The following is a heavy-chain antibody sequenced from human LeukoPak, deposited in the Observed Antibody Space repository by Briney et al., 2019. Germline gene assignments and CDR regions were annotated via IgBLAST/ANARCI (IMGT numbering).Heavy chain of an antibody. CDR3: GGPHSSGWYYFDY. Sequence: GGSLRLSCAASGFTFSSYWMSWVRQAPGKGLEWVSAISGSGGSTYYADSVKGRFTISRDNSKNTLYLQMNSLRAEDTAVYYCGGPHSSGWYYFDYWGQGTLVTVSS. CDR1: GFTFSSYW. J-gene: IGHJ4*02. V-gene: IGHV3-23*01. D-gene: IGHD6-19*01. CDR2: ISGSGGST.